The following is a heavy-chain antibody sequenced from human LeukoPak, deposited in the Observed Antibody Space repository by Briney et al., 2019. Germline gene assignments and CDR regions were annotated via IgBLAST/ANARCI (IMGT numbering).Heavy chain of an antibody. CDR3: ARTLGYYFDY. Sequence: GGSLRLSCAASGFTFSSYTVNWIRQAPGKGLEWVSSISGSSYYIYYADSVRGRFTISRDNAKNSAYLQMNSLRAEDTAVYYCARTLGYYFDYWGQGTLVTVSS. CDR2: ISGSSYYI. V-gene: IGHV3-21*01. CDR1: GFTFSSYT. D-gene: IGHD7-27*01. J-gene: IGHJ4*02.